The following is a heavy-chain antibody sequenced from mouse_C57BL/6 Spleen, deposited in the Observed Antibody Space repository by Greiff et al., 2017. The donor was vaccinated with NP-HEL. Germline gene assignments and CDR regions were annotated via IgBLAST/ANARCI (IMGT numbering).Heavy chain of an antibody. CDR3: ARFYDGYYVWFAY. J-gene: IGHJ3*01. CDR2: ISDGGSYT. V-gene: IGHV5-4*03. D-gene: IGHD2-3*01. Sequence: EVKVVESGGGLVKPGGSLKLSCAASGFTFSSYAMSWVRQTPEKRLEWVATISDGGSYTYYPDNVKGRFTISRDNAKNNLYLQMSHLKSEDTAMYYCARFYDGYYVWFAYWGQGTLVTVSA. CDR1: GFTFSSYA.